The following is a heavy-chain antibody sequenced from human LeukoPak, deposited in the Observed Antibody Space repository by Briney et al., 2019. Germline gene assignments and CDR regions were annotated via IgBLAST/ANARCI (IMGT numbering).Heavy chain of an antibody. V-gene: IGHV3-30*18. CDR3: AQADLYDILSGYYY. D-gene: IGHD3-9*01. CDR2: ISYDGSNK. J-gene: IGHJ4*02. Sequence: LGGSLRLSCAASGFTFSSYGMHWVRQAPAKGMQTMAVISYDGSNKYYAVSVKGRFTSSRDNSQNPLYLQMNSLRTEDTAVHYCAQADLYDILSGYYYWGPGTLVTVSS. CDR1: GFTFSSYG.